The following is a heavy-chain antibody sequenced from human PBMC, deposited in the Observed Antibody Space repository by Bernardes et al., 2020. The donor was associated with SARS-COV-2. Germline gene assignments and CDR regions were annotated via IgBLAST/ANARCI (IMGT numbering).Heavy chain of an antibody. V-gene: IGHV3-74*03. CDR1: GFTFSTHW. Sequence: GGSLRLSCAASGFTFSTHWMHWVRQVPGEGLVWVSRIHSDVTGTTYADSVKGRFTISRDNAKNTLYLQMDSLRSEDTAVYYCARGGIAASFDYWGQGSLVTVSS. J-gene: IGHJ4*02. CDR3: ARGGIAASFDY. CDR2: IHSDVTGT. D-gene: IGHD6-13*01.